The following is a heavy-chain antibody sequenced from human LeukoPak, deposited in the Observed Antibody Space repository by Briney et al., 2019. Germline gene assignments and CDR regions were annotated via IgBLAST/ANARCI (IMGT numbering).Heavy chain of an antibody. V-gene: IGHV4-34*01. Sequence: SETLSLTCAVYGGSFSGYYWSWIRQPPGKGLEWIGEINHSGSTNYNPSLKSRVTISVDTSKNQFSLKLSSVTAADTAVYYCARGRRRGSSFGYYYYYYMDVWGKGTTVTVSS. J-gene: IGHJ6*03. CDR1: GGSFSGYY. D-gene: IGHD6-6*01. CDR3: ARGRRRGSSFGYYYYYYMDV. CDR2: INHSGST.